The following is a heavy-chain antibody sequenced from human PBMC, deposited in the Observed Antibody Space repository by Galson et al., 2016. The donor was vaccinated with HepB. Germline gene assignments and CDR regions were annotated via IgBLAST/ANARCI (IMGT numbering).Heavy chain of an antibody. Sequence: SLRLSCAASGFTFDDYAMTWVRQAPGKGLEWVSVINWNGGTTGYAGSVKGRFTISRDNVKNSLNLQMNTLRAEDTALYYCAREKGHDLDYWGQGTLVTVSS. CDR1: GFTFDDYA. CDR3: AREKGHDLDY. CDR2: INWNGGTT. V-gene: IGHV3-20*04. D-gene: IGHD5-12*01. J-gene: IGHJ4*02.